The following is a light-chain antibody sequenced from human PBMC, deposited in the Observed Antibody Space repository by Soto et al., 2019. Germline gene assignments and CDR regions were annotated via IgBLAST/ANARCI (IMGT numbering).Light chain of an antibody. V-gene: IGKV4-1*01. J-gene: IGKJ3*01. CDR1: QSILYNSNKKNY. Sequence: DIVMTQSPDFLAVSLGERATINCKSSQSILYNSNKKNYLAWYQQKPRQPPRLLIYWASTRESGVPERFSGTGSWTDFTLTITGLQAEDVAVYYCQHFFKSPVSFGPGTKV. CDR3: QHFFKSPVS. CDR2: WAS.